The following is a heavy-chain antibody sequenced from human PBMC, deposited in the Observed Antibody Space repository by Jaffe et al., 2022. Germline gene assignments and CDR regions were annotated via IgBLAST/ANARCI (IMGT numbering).Heavy chain of an antibody. Sequence: EVQLVQSGAEVKKPGESLKISCKGSGYSFTSYWIGWVRQMPGKGLEWMGIIYPGDSDTRYSPSFQGQVTISADKSISTAYLQWSSLKASDTAMYYCVRHAPSYVTMVRGVITFDYWGQGTLVTVSS. CDR1: GYSFTSYW. CDR2: IYPGDSDT. J-gene: IGHJ4*02. CDR3: VRHAPSYVTMVRGVITFDY. V-gene: IGHV5-51*01. D-gene: IGHD3-10*01.